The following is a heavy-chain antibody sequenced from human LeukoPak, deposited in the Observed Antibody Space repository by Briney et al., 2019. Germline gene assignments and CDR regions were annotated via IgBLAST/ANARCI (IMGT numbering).Heavy chain of an antibody. CDR3: ARTLSRYCSSTSCSRRWFDP. CDR2: INHSGST. CDR1: GGSFSGYY. J-gene: IGHJ5*02. V-gene: IGHV4-34*01. Sequence: SETLSLTCAVYGGSFSGYYWGWIRQPPGKGLEWIGEINHSGSTNYNPSLKSRVTISVDTSKNQFSLKLSSVTAADTAVYYCARTLSRYCSSTSCSRRWFDPWGQGTLVTVSS. D-gene: IGHD2-2*01.